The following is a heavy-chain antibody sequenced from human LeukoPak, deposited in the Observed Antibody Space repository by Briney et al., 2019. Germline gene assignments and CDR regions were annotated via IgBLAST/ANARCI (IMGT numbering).Heavy chain of an antibody. D-gene: IGHD6-19*01. CDR2: ISSSSSYI. J-gene: IGHJ4*02. CDR3: AKVYSSGWQIRISLMDAIDY. Sequence: PGGSLRLSCAASGFTFSDYYMSWIRQAPGKGLEWVSYISSSSSYIYYADSVKGRFTISRDNAKNSLYLQMNSLRAEDTAVYYCAKVYSSGWQIRISLMDAIDYWGQGTLVTVSS. CDR1: GFTFSDYY. V-gene: IGHV3-11*06.